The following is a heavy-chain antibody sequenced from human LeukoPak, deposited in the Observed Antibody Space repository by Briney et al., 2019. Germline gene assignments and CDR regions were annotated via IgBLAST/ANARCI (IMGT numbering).Heavy chain of an antibody. CDR3: ARVEQYYDFWSGPYYYYGMDV. CDR2: IIPILGIA. Sequence: SVKVSCKASGGTFSSYAISWVRQAPGQGLEWMGRIIPILGIANYAQKFQGRVTITADKSTSTAYMELSSLRAEDTAVYYCARVEQYYDFWSGPYYYYGMDVWGQGTTVTVSS. CDR1: GGTFSSYA. V-gene: IGHV1-69*04. D-gene: IGHD3-3*01. J-gene: IGHJ6*02.